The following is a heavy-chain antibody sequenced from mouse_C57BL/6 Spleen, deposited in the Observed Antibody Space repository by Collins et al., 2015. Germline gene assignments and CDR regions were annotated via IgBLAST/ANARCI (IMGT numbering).Heavy chain of an antibody. Sequence: EVQLQQSGAALVRPGASVKLSCTASGFNIKDDYMHWVKQRPEQGLEWIGWIDPENGDTEYASKFQGKATITADTSSNTACLQLSSLTSEDTAVYYCTSYYGSRYDWFAYWGQGTLVTVSA. CDR2: IDPENGDT. CDR3: TSYYGSRYDWFAY. D-gene: IGHD1-1*01. V-gene: IGHV14-4*01. CDR1: GFNIKDDY. J-gene: IGHJ3*01.